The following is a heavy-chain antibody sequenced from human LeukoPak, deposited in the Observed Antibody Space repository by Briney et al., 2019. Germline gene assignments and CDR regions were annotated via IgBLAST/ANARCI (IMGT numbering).Heavy chain of an antibody. CDR1: GFTVSSNY. CDR2: IYSGGST. D-gene: IGHD5-12*01. CDR3: ARVDVAISLPFDY. Sequence: QPGGSLRLSCAASGFTVSSNYMSWVRQAPGKGLEWVSVIYSGGSTYYADSVKGRFTISRDNSKNTLYLQMNSLRAEDTAVYYCARVDVAISLPFDYWGQGTLVTVSS. V-gene: IGHV3-66*01. J-gene: IGHJ4*02.